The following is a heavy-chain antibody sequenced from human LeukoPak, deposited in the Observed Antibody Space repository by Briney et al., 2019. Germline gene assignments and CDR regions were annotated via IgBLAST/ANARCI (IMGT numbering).Heavy chain of an antibody. Sequence: PGGSLRLSCAASGFTFSDYYMSWIRQAPGKGLEWVAFIQNDGSNKYYTDSVKGRFTISRDNSKNTLYLQMSSLRAEDTAVYYCAKDRSAWHQTIDYWGQGTLVTVSS. D-gene: IGHD1/OR15-1a*01. V-gene: IGHV3-30*02. CDR3: AKDRSAWHQTIDY. J-gene: IGHJ4*02. CDR2: IQNDGSNK. CDR1: GFTFSDYY.